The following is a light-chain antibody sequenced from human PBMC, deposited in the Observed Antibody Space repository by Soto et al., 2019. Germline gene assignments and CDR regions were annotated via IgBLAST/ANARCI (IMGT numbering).Light chain of an antibody. Sequence: EIVLTQSPGTLSLSPGDGATLSCRASQSVGGTFLAWYQQKGXXAXRLLIHGASNTATGIPASFSGSAGTDFTLTIRSLEPEDFAVYYCQQRSNWRTFGQGTKV. J-gene: IGKJ1*01. CDR2: GAS. CDR3: QQRSNWRT. CDR1: QSVGGTF. V-gene: IGKV3-11*01.